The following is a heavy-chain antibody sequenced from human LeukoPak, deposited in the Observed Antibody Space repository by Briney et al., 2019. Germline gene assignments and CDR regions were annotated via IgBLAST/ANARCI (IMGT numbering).Heavy chain of an antibody. CDR2: IYYSGST. CDR3: ARNRGSSGYYFWAHIDY. J-gene: IGHJ4*02. CDR1: GDSISSGGYY. V-gene: IGHV4-31*03. Sequence: SETLSLTCTVSGDSISSGGYYWSWLRQHPGKGLEWIGYIYYSGSTYYNPSLKSRVTISVDTTKNQFSLKLSSVTAADTAVYYCARNRGSSGYYFWAHIDYWGQGTLVTVSS. D-gene: IGHD3-22*01.